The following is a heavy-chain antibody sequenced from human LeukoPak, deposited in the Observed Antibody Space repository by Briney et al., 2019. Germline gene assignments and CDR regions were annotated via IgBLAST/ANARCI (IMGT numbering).Heavy chain of an antibody. Sequence: SVKVSCKASGGTFSSYAISWVRQAPGQGLEWMGGTIPIFGTANYAQKFQGRVTITTDESTSTAYMELSSLRSEDTAVYYCARGHYYDSSGYLYYFDYWGQGTLVTVSS. V-gene: IGHV1-69*05. CDR2: TIPIFGTA. CDR1: GGTFSSYA. CDR3: ARGHYYDSSGYLYYFDY. D-gene: IGHD3-22*01. J-gene: IGHJ4*02.